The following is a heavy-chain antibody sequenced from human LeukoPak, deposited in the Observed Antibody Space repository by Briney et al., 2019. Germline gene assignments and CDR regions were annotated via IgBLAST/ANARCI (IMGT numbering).Heavy chain of an antibody. V-gene: IGHV3-7*01. D-gene: IGHD3-22*01. CDR3: ARRVLYYDSSGYGTYYYYMDV. CDR1: GFTFSSYW. CDR2: IKQDGSEK. J-gene: IGHJ6*03. Sequence: PGGSLRLSCAASGFTFSSYWMSWVRQAPGKGLEWVANIKQDGSEKYYEDSVKGRFTISRDNAKNSLYLQMNSLRAEDTAVLYCARRVLYYDSSGYGTYYYYMDVWGKGTTVTVSS.